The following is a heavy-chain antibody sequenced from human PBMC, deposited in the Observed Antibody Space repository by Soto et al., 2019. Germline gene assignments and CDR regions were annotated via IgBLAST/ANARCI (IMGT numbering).Heavy chain of an antibody. CDR1: GYTFTSYG. Sequence: QVQLVQSGAEVKKPGASVKVSCKASGYTFTSYGISWVRQAPGQGLEWMGWISAYNGNTNYAQKLQGRVTMTTDTSRSTAYMELRSLRSDDTAVYYCASDAGRYCISTSCYQKRVWFDPWGQGTLVTVSS. D-gene: IGHD2-2*01. V-gene: IGHV1-18*01. CDR2: ISAYNGNT. CDR3: ASDAGRYCISTSCYQKRVWFDP. J-gene: IGHJ5*02.